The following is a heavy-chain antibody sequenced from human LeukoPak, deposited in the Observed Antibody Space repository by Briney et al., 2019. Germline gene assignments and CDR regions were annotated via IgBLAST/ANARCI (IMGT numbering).Heavy chain of an antibody. V-gene: IGHV3-23*01. CDR1: KFAFSSYA. CDR2: ISGGGGNT. CDR3: GKNRYSGSLSPFDI. Sequence: GGSLRLSCAASKFAFSSYAMSWVRQAPGKGLEWVSAISGGGGNTYYADSVKGRFTISRDNSKNTLYLQMNSLRAEDTAVYYCGKNRYSGSLSPFDIWGQGTMVIVSS. D-gene: IGHD1-26*01. J-gene: IGHJ3*02.